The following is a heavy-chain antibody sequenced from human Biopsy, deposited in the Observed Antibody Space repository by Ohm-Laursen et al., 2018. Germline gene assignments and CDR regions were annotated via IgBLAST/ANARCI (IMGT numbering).Heavy chain of an antibody. CDR2: IFYSGIT. J-gene: IGHJ5*02. Sequence: GTLSLTCTVSGGSVSSNVAYWAWIRQPPGKGLESIGSIFYSGITYYNPSLQSRVTMAVDKSNNQFSLNLPSVTAADTAVYYCARHPTGFWFDPWGQGTLVIVSS. CDR3: ARHPTGFWFDP. V-gene: IGHV4-39*01. CDR1: GGSVSSNVAY.